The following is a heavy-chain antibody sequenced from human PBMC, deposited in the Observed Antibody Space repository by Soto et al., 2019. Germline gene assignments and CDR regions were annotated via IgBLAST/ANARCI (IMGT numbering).Heavy chain of an antibody. CDR2: IYYSGST. J-gene: IGHJ6*03. V-gene: IGHV4-28*01. CDR1: GYSISSSNW. D-gene: IGHD1-7*01. CDR3: ARHANSVGYYYMDV. Sequence: PSETLSLTCAVSGYSISSSNWWGWIRQPPGKGLEWIGYIYYSGSTYYNPSLKSRVTMSVDTSKNQFSLKLSSVTAADTAVYYCARHANSVGYYYMDVWGKGTTVTVSS.